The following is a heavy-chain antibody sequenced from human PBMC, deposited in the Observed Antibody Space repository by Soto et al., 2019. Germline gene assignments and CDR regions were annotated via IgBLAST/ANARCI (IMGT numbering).Heavy chain of an antibody. CDR3: ARDGSANWYFDWYFDL. V-gene: IGHV3-30-3*01. J-gene: IGHJ2*01. D-gene: IGHD2-2*01. CDR2: SANDASSE. Sequence: QVQLVESGGGVVQGGGSLRLSCAASGFTLSGYPMHWVRRAPGKGLGWVAISANDASSEHYADSVKGRFTISRDNSENTLYLQMNSLRAEDTALYYCARDGSANWYFDWYFDLWGRGTVVTVSS. CDR1: GFTLSGYP.